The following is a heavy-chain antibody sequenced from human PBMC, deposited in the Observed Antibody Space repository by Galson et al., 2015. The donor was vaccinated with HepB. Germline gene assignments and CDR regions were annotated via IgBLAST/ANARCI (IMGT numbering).Heavy chain of an antibody. J-gene: IGHJ4*02. CDR3: AREPSYDSTIDY. D-gene: IGHD3-22*01. CDR1: GGSISSSNW. V-gene: IGHV4-4*02. CDR2: IYHSGST. Sequence: ETLSLTCAVSGGSISSSNWWSWVRQPPGKGLEWIGEIYHSGSTNYNPSLKSRVTISVDKSKNQFSLKLSSVTAADTAVYYCAREPSYDSTIDYWGQGTLVTVSS.